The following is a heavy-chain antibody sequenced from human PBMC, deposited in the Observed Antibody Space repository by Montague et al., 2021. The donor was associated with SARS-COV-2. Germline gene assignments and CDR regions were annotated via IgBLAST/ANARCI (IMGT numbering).Heavy chain of an antibody. V-gene: IGHV4-39*01. CDR2: MYSSGTT. J-gene: IGHJ4*02. CDR1: GGSISSTSFF. CDR3: ARSTSGWFIY. Sequence: SKTLSLTCSVSGGSISSTSFFWAWIRQPPGKGLEWVGSMYSSGTTYYNPSLKSRVTISGDTSRNQLSVRLSSVTAADTAVYYCARSTSGWFIYWGQGTLATVSS. D-gene: IGHD6-19*01.